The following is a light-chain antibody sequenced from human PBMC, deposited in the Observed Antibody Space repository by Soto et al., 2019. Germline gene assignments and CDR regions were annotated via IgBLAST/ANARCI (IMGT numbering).Light chain of an antibody. J-gene: IGKJ1*01. CDR3: QQYGSSPWT. CDR2: GAS. V-gene: IGKV3-20*01. CDR1: RVDSSY. Sequence: ETVLTPSPPTLSMSPGERATLSCSSRRVDSSYLAWYQQIPGQAPRLLIYGASTRATGVPDRFSGSGSGTQFTLTISRLESEDFAMYYCQQYGSSPWTFGQGTKVDIK.